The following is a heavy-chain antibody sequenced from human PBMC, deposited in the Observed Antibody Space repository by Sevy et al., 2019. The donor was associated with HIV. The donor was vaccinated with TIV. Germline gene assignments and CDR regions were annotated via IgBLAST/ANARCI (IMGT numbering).Heavy chain of an antibody. Sequence: SETLSLTCAVSGGSISSSNWWSWVRQPPGKGLEWIGEIYRSGSTNYNPSLKSRVTISVDKSKNQFSLKLGSVTAADTAVYYCASLKAVAASYYYYYMDVWGKGTTVTVSS. V-gene: IGHV4-4*02. D-gene: IGHD6-19*01. J-gene: IGHJ6*03. CDR2: IYRSGST. CDR1: GGSISSSNW. CDR3: ASLKAVAASYYYYYMDV.